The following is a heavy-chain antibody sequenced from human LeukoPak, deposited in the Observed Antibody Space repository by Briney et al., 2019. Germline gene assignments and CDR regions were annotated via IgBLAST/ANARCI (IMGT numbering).Heavy chain of an antibody. CDR3: ARVRFLEWLFTFDY. V-gene: IGHV4-30-4*08. J-gene: IGHJ4*02. CDR1: GGSISSGDYY. Sequence: PSETLSLTCTVSGGSISSGDYYWSWIRQPPGKGLEWIGYIYYSGSTYYNPSLKSRVTISVDTFKNQFSLKLSSVTAADTAVYYCARVRFLEWLFTFDYWGQGTLVTVSS. CDR2: IYYSGST. D-gene: IGHD3-3*01.